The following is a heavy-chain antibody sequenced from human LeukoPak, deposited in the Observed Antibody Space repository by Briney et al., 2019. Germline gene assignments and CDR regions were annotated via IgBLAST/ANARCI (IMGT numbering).Heavy chain of an antibody. J-gene: IGHJ3*02. Sequence: ASVKVSCKASGYTFTSYGISWVRQAPGQGLEWMGWISAYNGNTNYAQKLQGRVTMTTDTSTSTAYMELRSLRSDDTAVYYCASRYSGSLGGAFDIWGQGTMVTVSS. V-gene: IGHV1-18*01. CDR2: ISAYNGNT. CDR1: GYTFTSYG. CDR3: ASRYSGSLGGAFDI. D-gene: IGHD1-26*01.